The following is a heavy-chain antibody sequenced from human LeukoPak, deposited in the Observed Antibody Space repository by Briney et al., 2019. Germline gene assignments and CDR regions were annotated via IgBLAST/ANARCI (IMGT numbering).Heavy chain of an antibody. D-gene: IGHD2-2*01. CDR2: INHSGST. J-gene: IGHJ4*02. V-gene: IGHV4-34*01. Sequence: SETLSLTCAVYGGSFSGYYWSWIRQPPGKGLEWIGEINHSGSTNYNPSLKSRVTISVDTSKNQFSLKLSSVTAADTAVYYCAREGYCSSTSCYKGAPDYWGQGTLVTVSS. CDR1: GGSFSGYY. CDR3: AREGYCSSTSCYKGAPDY.